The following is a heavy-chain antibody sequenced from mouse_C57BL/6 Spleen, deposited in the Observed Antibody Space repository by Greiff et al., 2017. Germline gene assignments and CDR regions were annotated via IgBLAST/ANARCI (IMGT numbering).Heavy chain of an antibody. CDR3: ARGLTGDYFDY. CDR2: INPSSGYT. CDR1: GYTFTSYT. J-gene: IGHJ2*01. D-gene: IGHD4-1*01. V-gene: IGHV1-4*01. Sequence: VQGVESGAELARPGASVKMSCKASGYTFTSYTMHWVKQRPGQGLEWIGYINPSSGYTKYNQKFKDKATLTSDKSSSTAYMQLSSLTSEDSAVYYCARGLTGDYFDYWGQGTTLTVS.